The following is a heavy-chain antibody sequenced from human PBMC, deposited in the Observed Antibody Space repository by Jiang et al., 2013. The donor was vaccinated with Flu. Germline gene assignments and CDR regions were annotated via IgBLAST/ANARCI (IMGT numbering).Heavy chain of an antibody. CDR2: TSYDGSTK. V-gene: IGHV3-30*04. D-gene: IGHD2-15*01. CDR3: ARDSDPLPQYCSGGFCYSGYFHH. Sequence: MHWVRPGSRQGAGVVAVTSYDGSTKINADFVKGRFTISRDNSKQALFLQMNSLSPEDTALYFCARDSDPLPQYCSGGFCYSGYFHHWGHGTLVTVSS. J-gene: IGHJ1*01.